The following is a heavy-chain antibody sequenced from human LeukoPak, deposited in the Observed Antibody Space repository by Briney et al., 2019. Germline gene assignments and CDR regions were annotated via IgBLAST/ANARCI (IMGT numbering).Heavy chain of an antibody. D-gene: IGHD4-17*01. CDR1: GSTFSSYW. CDR3: ARDWGRGPITDYGDYFDY. J-gene: IGHJ4*02. CDR2: IKQDGSEK. Sequence: GGSLRLSCAASGSTFSSYWMSWVRQAPGKGLEWVANIKQDGSEKYYVDSVKGRFTISRDNAKNSLYLQMNSLRAEDTAVYYCARDWGRGPITDYGDYFDYWGQGTLVTVSS. V-gene: IGHV3-7*01.